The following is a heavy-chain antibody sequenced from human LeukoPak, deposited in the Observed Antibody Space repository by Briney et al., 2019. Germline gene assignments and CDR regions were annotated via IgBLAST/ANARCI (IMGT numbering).Heavy chain of an antibody. V-gene: IGHV1-69*04. Sequence: SVKVSCKASGGSFSSYAISWVRQAPGQVLEWMGRIIPMLAITNYAPKFQGRVTITADKSTSTAYMELGSLRSEDTAVYYCASADPYCSGDTCYSTFDDWGQGTLVTVSS. CDR3: ASADPYCSGDTCYSTFDD. CDR1: GGSFSSYA. D-gene: IGHD2-15*01. CDR2: IIPMLAIT. J-gene: IGHJ4*02.